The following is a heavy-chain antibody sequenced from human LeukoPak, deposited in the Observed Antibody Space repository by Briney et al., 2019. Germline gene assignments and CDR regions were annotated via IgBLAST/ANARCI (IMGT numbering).Heavy chain of an antibody. CDR1: GFTFSSYA. V-gene: IGHV3-23*01. Sequence: GGSLRLSWAASGFTFSSYAMSWVRQAPGKVLEWVSAISGSGGSTYYADSVKGRFTISRDNSKNTLYLQMNSLRAEDTAVYYCAKHPPATMIVVVDYWGQGPLVTVSS. CDR3: AKHPPATMIVVVDY. CDR2: ISGSGGST. J-gene: IGHJ4*02. D-gene: IGHD3-22*01.